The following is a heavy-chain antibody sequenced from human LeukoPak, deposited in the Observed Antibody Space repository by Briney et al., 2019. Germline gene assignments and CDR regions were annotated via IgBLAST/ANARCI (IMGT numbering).Heavy chain of an antibody. CDR2: ISAYNGNT. CDR1: GGTFSSYA. D-gene: IGHD6-19*01. Sequence: ASVKVSCKASGGTFSSYAISWVRQAPGQGLEWMGWISAYNGNTNYAQKLQGRVTMTTDTSTSTAYMELRSLRSDDTAVYYCARDSGQWLVDHFDYWGQGTLVTVSS. J-gene: IGHJ4*02. V-gene: IGHV1-18*01. CDR3: ARDSGQWLVDHFDY.